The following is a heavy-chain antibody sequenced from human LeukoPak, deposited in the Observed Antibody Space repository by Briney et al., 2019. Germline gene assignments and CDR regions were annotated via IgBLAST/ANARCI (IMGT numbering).Heavy chain of an antibody. V-gene: IGHV3-33*06. J-gene: IGHJ4*02. CDR2: IWYDGSDK. Sequence: GRSLRLSCAASGFTFNTYGMNWVRQAPGKGLEWVAIIWYDGSDKYYADSVKGRFTISRDNSKNTLYLQMNSLRAEDTAVYYCAKEDRIIVVSDYWGQGTLVTVSS. CDR3: AKEDRIIVVSDY. D-gene: IGHD3-22*01. CDR1: GFTFNTYG.